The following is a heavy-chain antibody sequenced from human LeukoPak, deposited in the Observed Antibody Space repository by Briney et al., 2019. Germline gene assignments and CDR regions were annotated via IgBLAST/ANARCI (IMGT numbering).Heavy chain of an antibody. CDR3: ARGLFGYDSSGTPSYYFDY. CDR2: IYYSGST. J-gene: IGHJ4*02. V-gene: IGHV4-39*06. D-gene: IGHD3-22*01. CDR1: GGSISSSSYY. Sequence: SETLSLTCTVSGGSISSSSYYWGWIRQPPGKGLEWIGSIYYSGSTYYNPSLKSRVTISVDTSKNQFPLKLSSVTAADTAVYYCARGLFGYDSSGTPSYYFDYWGQGTLVTVSS.